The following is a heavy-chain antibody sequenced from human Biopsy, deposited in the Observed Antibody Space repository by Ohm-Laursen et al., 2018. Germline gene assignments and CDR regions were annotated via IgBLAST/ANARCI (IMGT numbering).Heavy chain of an antibody. CDR1: GFTFNNYG. Sequence: SLRLSCSASGFTFNNYGMQWVRQAPGKGLEWVAFIFYDGGNTYYADSVKGRFTISRDNSRDTLYLQMSSLRAEDTAVYYCAKDHCSGGTCYSDGPVFDFWGQGTLVTVSS. J-gene: IGHJ4*02. D-gene: IGHD2-15*01. V-gene: IGHV3-30*18. CDR3: AKDHCSGGTCYSDGPVFDF. CDR2: IFYDGGNT.